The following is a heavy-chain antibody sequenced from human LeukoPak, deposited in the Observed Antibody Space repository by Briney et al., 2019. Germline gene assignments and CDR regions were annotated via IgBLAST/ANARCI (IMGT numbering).Heavy chain of an antibody. Sequence: PSETLSLTCTVSGGSISSGGYYWSWIRQHPGKGLEWIGYIYYSGSTYYNPSLKSRVTISVDTSKNQFSLKLSSVTAADTAVYYCASCWGGTVDYWGQGTLVTVSS. CDR3: ASCWGGTVDY. J-gene: IGHJ4*02. D-gene: IGHD1-1*01. V-gene: IGHV4-31*03. CDR2: IYYSGST. CDR1: GGSISSGGYY.